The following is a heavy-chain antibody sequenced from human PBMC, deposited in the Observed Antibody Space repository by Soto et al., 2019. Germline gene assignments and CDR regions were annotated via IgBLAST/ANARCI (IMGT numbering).Heavy chain of an antibody. CDR1: GYTFSDFD. Sequence: ASVKVSCKASGYTFSDFDINWLRQASGQGPEWMGWMNAKSGDTFFAQRFQGKFNMTWDTSLSTAYMEVGSLASDDTAMYYCARGNPFNYAGFDVWGQGTTVTVSS. CDR3: ARGNPFNYAGFDV. V-gene: IGHV1-8*01. CDR2: MNAKSGDT. J-gene: IGHJ6*02. D-gene: IGHD3-16*01.